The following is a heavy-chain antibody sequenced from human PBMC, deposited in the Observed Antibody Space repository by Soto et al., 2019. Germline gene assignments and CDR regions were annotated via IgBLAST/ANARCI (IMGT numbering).Heavy chain of an antibody. Sequence: PGGSLRLSCAASGFTFSSYGMHWVRQAPGKGLEWVAVISYDGSNKYYADSVKGRFTISRDNSKNTLYLQMNSLRAEDTAVYYCANDQVLGSYYYGMDVWGQGTTVTVSS. CDR1: GFTFSSYG. CDR3: ANDQVLGSYYYGMDV. J-gene: IGHJ6*02. CDR2: ISYDGSNK. D-gene: IGHD3-10*01. V-gene: IGHV3-30*18.